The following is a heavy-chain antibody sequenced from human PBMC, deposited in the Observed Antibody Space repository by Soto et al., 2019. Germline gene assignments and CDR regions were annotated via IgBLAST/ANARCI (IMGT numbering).Heavy chain of an antibody. CDR3: ARGPYYDSNEYFDY. J-gene: IGHJ4*02. CDR1: GGTFSSYA. CDR2: IIPIFGTA. Sequence: SVKVSCKASGGTFSSYAISWVRQAPGQGLEWMGGIIPIFGTANYAQKFQGRVTITADESTSTAYMELSSLRSEDTAVYYCARGPYYDSNEYFDYWGQGTLVTVSS. V-gene: IGHV1-69*13. D-gene: IGHD3-22*01.